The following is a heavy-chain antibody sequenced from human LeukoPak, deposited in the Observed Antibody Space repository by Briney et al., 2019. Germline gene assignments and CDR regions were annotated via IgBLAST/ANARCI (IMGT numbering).Heavy chain of an antibody. CDR3: ARSTGYYPDY. Sequence: ASVKVSCKASGYTFTSYGISWVRQAPGQGLEWMGRIIPILGIANYAQKFQGRVTITADKSTSTAYMEPSSLRSEDTAVYYCARSTGYYPDYWGQGTLVTVSS. CDR1: GYTFTSYG. CDR2: IIPILGIA. V-gene: IGHV1-69*04. J-gene: IGHJ4*02. D-gene: IGHD3-9*01.